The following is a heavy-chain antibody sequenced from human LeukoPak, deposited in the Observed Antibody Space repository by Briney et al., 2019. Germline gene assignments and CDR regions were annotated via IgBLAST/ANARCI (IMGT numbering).Heavy chain of an antibody. J-gene: IGHJ5*02. CDR3: AREITMVRGVSHNWFDP. V-gene: IGHV4-39*07. CDR2: IYYSGST. CDR1: GGSISSSSYY. Sequence: SETLSLTCTVSGGSISSSSYYWGWIRQPPGKGLEWIGSIYYSGSTYYNPSLESRVTISVDTSKNQFSLKLSSVTAADTAVYYCAREITMVRGVSHNWFDPWGQGTLVTVSS. D-gene: IGHD3-10*01.